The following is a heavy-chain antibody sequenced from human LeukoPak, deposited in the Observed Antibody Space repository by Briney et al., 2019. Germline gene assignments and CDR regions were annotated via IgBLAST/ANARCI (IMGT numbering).Heavy chain of an antibody. J-gene: IGHJ4*02. CDR2: IYYSGST. Sequence: SETLSLTCTVSGGSISSYYWSWIRQPPGKGLEWIGYIYYSGSTNYNPSLKSRATISVDTSKNQFSLKLSSVTAADTAVYYCARGPGYYDILTGLGPSPFDYWGQGTLVTVSS. CDR1: GGSISSYY. D-gene: IGHD3-9*01. CDR3: ARGPGYYDILTGLGPSPFDY. V-gene: IGHV4-59*01.